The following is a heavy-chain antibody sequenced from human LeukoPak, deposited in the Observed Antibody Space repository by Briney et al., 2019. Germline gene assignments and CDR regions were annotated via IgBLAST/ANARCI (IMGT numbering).Heavy chain of an antibody. CDR2: ITTTSSYI. Sequence: KAGGSLRLSCAASGFTFSSYSFNWVRQAPGKGLEWVSSITTTSSYIWYANSVRGRFTISRDNAKNSLYLQMNSLRAEDTAVYYCARDSYIDYWGQGTLVTVSS. J-gene: IGHJ4*02. CDR1: GFTFSSYS. CDR3: ARDSYIDY. V-gene: IGHV3-21*04.